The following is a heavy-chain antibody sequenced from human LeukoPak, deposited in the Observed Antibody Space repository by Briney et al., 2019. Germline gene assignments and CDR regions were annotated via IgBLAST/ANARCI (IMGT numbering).Heavy chain of an antibody. CDR1: GGSISSYY. V-gene: IGHV4-59*01. CDR3: ARAGYSSGWIDY. D-gene: IGHD6-19*01. J-gene: IGHJ4*02. CDR2: IYYSGST. Sequence: SETLSLTCTVSGGSISSYYWSWIRQPPGKGLEWIGYIYYSGSTIYNPSLKSRVTISVDTSKNQFSLKLSSVTAADTAVYYCARAGYSSGWIDYWGQGTLVTVSS.